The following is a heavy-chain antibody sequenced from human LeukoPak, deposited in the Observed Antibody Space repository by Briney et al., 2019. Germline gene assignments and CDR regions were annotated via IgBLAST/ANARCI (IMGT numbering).Heavy chain of an antibody. CDR2: ISAYNGNT. J-gene: IGHJ6*03. Sequence: GASVKVSCKVSGYTFTSYGISWVRQAPGQGLEWMGWISAYNGNTNYAQKLQGRVTMTTDTSTSTAYMELRSLRSDDTAVYYCARNYYGSGSYYAYYYYMDVWGKGTTVTVSS. CDR3: ARNYYGSGSYYAYYYYMDV. D-gene: IGHD3-10*01. CDR1: GYTFTSYG. V-gene: IGHV1-18*01.